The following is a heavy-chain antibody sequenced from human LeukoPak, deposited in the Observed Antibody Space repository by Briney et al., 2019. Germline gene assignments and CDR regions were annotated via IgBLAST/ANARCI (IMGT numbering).Heavy chain of an antibody. V-gene: IGHV4-39*01. D-gene: IGHD6-19*01. CDR2: IYYSGST. CDR1: GGSISSSSYY. J-gene: IGHJ6*03. CDR3: AQVAGTPYYYYYYMDV. Sequence: NPSETLSLTCTVSGGSISSSSYYWGWIRQPPGNGLEWIGSIYYSGSTYYSPSLKSRVTISVDTSKNQFSLKLSSVTAADTAVYYCAQVAGTPYYYYYYMDVWGKGTTVTVSS.